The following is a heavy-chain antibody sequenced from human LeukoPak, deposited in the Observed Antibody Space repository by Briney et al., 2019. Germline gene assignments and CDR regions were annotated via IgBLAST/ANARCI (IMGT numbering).Heavy chain of an antibody. CDR2: ISGGGGTT. CDR3: AGTGYCSGGSCYSDSPRYYYYYYMDV. V-gene: IGHV3-23*01. J-gene: IGHJ6*03. D-gene: IGHD2-15*01. CDR1: GFTFSSYA. Sequence: PGGSLRLSCAASGFTFSSYAMSWVRQAPGKGLEWVSAISGGGGTTYYADSVKGRFTISRDNSKNTLYLQMNSLRAEDTAVYYCAGTGYCSGGSCYSDSPRYYYYYYMDVWGKGTTVTVSS.